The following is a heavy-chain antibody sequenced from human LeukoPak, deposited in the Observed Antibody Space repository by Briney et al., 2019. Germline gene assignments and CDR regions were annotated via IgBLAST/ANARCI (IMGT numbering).Heavy chain of an antibody. CDR2: INHSGST. J-gene: IGHJ4*02. CDR3: ARATRGPFGVVSYYFDY. V-gene: IGHV4-34*01. Sequence: SETLSLTCAIYGGSFSGYCWSWIRQPPGKGLEWIGEINHSGSTNYNPSLKSRITISVDTSKNQFSLKLSSVTAADTAVYYCARATRGPFGVVSYYFDYWGQGTLVTVSS. D-gene: IGHD3-3*01. CDR1: GGSFSGYC.